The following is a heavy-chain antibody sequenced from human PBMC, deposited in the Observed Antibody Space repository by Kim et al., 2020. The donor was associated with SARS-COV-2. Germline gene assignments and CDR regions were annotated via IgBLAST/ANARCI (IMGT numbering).Heavy chain of an antibody. CDR3: AKRDDDDDGYYYFDF. CDR1: GVSISSNY. CDR2: IYDTGNT. Sequence: SETLSLTCNVSGVSISSNYWSWIRQAPGKGLEWIGYIYDTGNTKYNPSLKRRVTISADTSKNQFSLRLTSVPAADTAVDYCAKRDDDDDGYYYFDFWGQG. D-gene: IGHD3-16*01. J-gene: IGHJ4*02. V-gene: IGHV4-59*13.